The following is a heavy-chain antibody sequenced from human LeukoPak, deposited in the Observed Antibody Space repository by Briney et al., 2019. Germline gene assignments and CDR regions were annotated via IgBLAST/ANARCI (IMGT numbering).Heavy chain of an antibody. CDR2: IHYSGST. J-gene: IGHJ6*03. CDR3: ARGYCSGGSCYSYYYYNYMDV. Sequence: PSETLSLTCTVSGGSISSSSYYWGWIRQPPGKGLEWIGSIHYSGSTNYNPSLKSRVTISVGTSKNQSSLKLSSVTAAETAVYYCARGYCSGGSCYSYYYYNYMDVWGKGTTVTVS. V-gene: IGHV4-39*07. D-gene: IGHD2-15*01. CDR1: GGSISSSSYY.